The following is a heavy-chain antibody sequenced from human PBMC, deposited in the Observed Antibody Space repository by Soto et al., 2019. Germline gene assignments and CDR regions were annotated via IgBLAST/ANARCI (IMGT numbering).Heavy chain of an antibody. J-gene: IGHJ2*01. CDR3: ARRATTSAGYFDL. Sequence: LRLSCAASGFTFSNYWMSWVRQAPGKGLEWVANIKQDGSEKNYKDSVKGRLTISRDNAKNSLSLQMNSLRAEDTAVYYCARRATTSAGYFDLWGRGALVTVSS. CDR1: GFTFSNYW. V-gene: IGHV3-7*01. D-gene: IGHD1-26*01. CDR2: IKQDGSEK.